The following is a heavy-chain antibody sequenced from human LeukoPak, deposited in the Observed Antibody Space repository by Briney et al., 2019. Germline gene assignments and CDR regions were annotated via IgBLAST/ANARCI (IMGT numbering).Heavy chain of an antibody. J-gene: IGHJ4*02. D-gene: IGHD6-19*01. CDR3: ARAFAARGTGWYTGFDS. CDR2: ISGSGGST. V-gene: IGHV3-23*01. Sequence: PGGSLRLSCAASGFTFSSYAMSWVRQAPGKGLEWVSAISGSGGSTYYADSVKGRFTISRDNAKNSLYLQMNSLRAEDTAVYYCARAFAARGTGWYTGFDSWGQGTLVTVSS. CDR1: GFTFSSYA.